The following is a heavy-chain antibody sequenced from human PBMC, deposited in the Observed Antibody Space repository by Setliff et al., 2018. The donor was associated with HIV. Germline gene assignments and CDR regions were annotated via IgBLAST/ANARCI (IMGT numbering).Heavy chain of an antibody. V-gene: IGHV1-3*01. CDR3: AINYAKLVLDAFDI. Sequence: ASVKVSCKASGYSFINHAMHWVRQAPGQRLEWMGWINVGSGKTQYSQEFQGRVTITRDTSATTAYMELSSLTSEDTAVYYCAINYAKLVLDAFDIWGQGTMVTVSS. CDR1: GYSFINHA. D-gene: IGHD6-13*01. CDR2: INVGSGKT. J-gene: IGHJ3*02.